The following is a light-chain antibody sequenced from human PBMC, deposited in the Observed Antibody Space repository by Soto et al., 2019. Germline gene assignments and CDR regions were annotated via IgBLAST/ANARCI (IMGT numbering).Light chain of an antibody. V-gene: IGKV1-12*01. J-gene: IGKJ4*01. CDR1: QLISIW. CDR2: GAS. CDR3: QQASSFPLP. Sequence: IQMTQSPYSVSASVGDSVTITCRASQLISIWLALYQVKPGKDPKLLIYGASNRESGVASRFSGSQAGTLFTLSITSRQPEDFATYYRQQASSFPLPVGGG.